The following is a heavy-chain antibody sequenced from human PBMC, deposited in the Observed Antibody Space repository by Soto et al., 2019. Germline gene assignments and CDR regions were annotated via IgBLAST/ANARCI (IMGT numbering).Heavy chain of an antibody. J-gene: IGHJ4*02. V-gene: IGHV4-31*03. D-gene: IGHD1-1*01. Sequence: QVQLQESGPGLVKPSQTLSLTCTVSGGSISSGGYYWSWIRQHPGKGLEWIGYIYYSGSTYYNPFLKSRVTISVDTSKNQFSLKMSSVTDAATAVYYCAKWTQLEPRFDYWGQGTLVTVSS. CDR2: IYYSGST. CDR3: AKWTQLEPRFDY. CDR1: GGSISSGGYY.